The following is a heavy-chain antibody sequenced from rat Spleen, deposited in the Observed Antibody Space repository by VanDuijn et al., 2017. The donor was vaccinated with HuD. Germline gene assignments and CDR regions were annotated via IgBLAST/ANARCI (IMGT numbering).Heavy chain of an antibody. CDR1: GFTFSTFA. J-gene: IGHJ1*01. CDR2: IASGVPNT. V-gene: IGHV5-25*01. D-gene: IGHD1-12*02. CDR3: VRDGNNYWHFDF. Sequence: EVQLVESGGCLVQPGRSLRLSCSASGFTFSTFAMAWVRQTPKKGLEWIATIASGVPNTFYPDSVKGRFTISRDNAKSTLFLQMDSLRSEDTATYYCVRDGNNYWHFDFWGPGTMVTVSS.